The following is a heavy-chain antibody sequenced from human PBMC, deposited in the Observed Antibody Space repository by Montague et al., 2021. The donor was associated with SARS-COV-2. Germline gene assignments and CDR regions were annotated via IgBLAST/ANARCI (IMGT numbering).Heavy chain of an antibody. J-gene: IGHJ4*02. Sequence: SETLSLTCAVYGGSFSGFHWTWIRQSPGEGLEWNGETDHTGTTKYNPSLKSRLPISVDTSKTQFPLSLTSVTAADTAVYYCARGGYCSGLTCSSALAGSSFFFHYWGQGTLVTVS. D-gene: IGHD2-15*01. CDR2: TDHTGTT. CDR1: GGSFSGFH. V-gene: IGHV4-34*01. CDR3: ARGGYCSGLTCSSALAGSSFFFHY.